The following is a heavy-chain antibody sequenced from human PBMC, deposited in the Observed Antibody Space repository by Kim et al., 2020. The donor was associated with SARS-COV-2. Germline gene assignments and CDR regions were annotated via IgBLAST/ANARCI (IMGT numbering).Heavy chain of an antibody. V-gene: IGHV3-11*01. CDR3: ARVARGPTD. J-gene: IGHJ1*01. CDR1: GFIFSAYY. D-gene: IGHD3-10*01. CDR2: ISGSGSDK. Sequence: GGSLRLFCTASGFIFSAYYMTWVRQTPGKGLEWLSYISGSGSDKSYADSVKGRFTISRDNAKSSLYLQMDSLRVEDTAVYYCARVARGPTDWGRGTLVTV.